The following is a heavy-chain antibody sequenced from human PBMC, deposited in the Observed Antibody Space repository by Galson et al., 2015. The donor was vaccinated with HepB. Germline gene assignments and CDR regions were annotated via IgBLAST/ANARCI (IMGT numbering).Heavy chain of an antibody. CDR1: GFTFNHYG. J-gene: IGHJ5*02. Sequence: SLRLTSAASGFTFNHYGMNWVRQAPGTGLEWVSSITGSITYVQYADSLNGRFIISRDHDTSSLCLQMNSLRAEDSAVYYCARDLKAGGYNHSMYWFDPWGQGTLVTVSS. CDR2: ITGSITYV. CDR3: ARDLKAGGYNHSMYWFDP. V-gene: IGHV3-21*01. D-gene: IGHD5-18*01.